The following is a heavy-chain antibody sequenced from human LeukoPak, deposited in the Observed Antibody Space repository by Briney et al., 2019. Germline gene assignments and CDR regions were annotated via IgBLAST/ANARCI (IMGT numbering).Heavy chain of an antibody. J-gene: IGHJ4*02. CDR3: ARVGWYGGLTEFVY. V-gene: IGHV4-61*01. D-gene: IGHD3-10*01. CDR1: GGSVSSGSYY. CDR2: IYYSGST. Sequence: SETLSLTCTVSGGSVSSGSYYWSWIRQPPGKGLEWIGYIYYSGSTNYNPSLKSRVTISGDTSKNQFSLKLSSVTAADTAVYYCARVGWYGGLTEFVYWGQGTLVTVSS.